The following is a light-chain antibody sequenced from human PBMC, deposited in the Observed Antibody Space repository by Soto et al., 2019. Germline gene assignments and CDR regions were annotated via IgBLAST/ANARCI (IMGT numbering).Light chain of an antibody. Sequence: EIVLTQSPATLSLSPGERATLSCRASQSVGRHLAWYQQKPGQAPRLLIYDASNRATGVPARFSGSGSGTDLTLFISSIEPEDFAVYYCQQRNNWPPATFGGGTKVEIK. CDR1: QSVGRH. CDR3: QQRNNWPPAT. CDR2: DAS. V-gene: IGKV3-11*01. J-gene: IGKJ4*01.